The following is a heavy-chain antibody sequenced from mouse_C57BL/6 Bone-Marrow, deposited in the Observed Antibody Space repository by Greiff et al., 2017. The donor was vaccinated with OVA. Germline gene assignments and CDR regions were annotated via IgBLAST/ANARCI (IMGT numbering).Heavy chain of an antibody. Sequence: EVQLQQSGPVLVKPGASVKMSCKASGYTFTDYYMNWVKQSHGKSLEWIGVINPYNGGTSYNQKFKGKATLTVDKSSSTAYMELNSLTSEDSAVYYCARDYYGSSPRYWYFDVWGTGTTVTVSS. D-gene: IGHD1-1*01. CDR3: ARDYYGSSPRYWYFDV. J-gene: IGHJ1*03. CDR2: INPYNGGT. V-gene: IGHV1-19*01. CDR1: GYTFTDYY.